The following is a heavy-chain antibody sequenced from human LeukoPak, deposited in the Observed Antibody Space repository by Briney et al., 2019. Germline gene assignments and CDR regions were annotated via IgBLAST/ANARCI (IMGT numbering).Heavy chain of an antibody. Sequence: PGRSLRLSCAASGFTFNSYAMHWVRQAPGKGLEWVAVISYDGSNKYYADSVKGRFTISRDNSKNTLYLQMNSLRAEDTAVYYCARDLRYCSSTSCYHRPGYWGEATLVTVSS. CDR1: GFTFNSYA. V-gene: IGHV3-30-3*01. D-gene: IGHD2-2*01. J-gene: IGHJ4*02. CDR2: ISYDGSNK. CDR3: ARDLRYCSSTSCYHRPGY.